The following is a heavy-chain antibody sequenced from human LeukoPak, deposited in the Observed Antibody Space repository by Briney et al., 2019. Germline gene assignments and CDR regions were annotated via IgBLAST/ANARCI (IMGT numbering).Heavy chain of an antibody. CDR3: ARASCSSTSCYAKPVGWFDP. CDR1: GGSISSSNW. D-gene: IGHD2-2*01. CDR2: IYHSGST. Sequence: ETLSLTCAVSGGSISSSNWWSWVRQPPGKGLEWIGEIYHSGSTNYNPSPKSRVTISVDKSKNQFSLKLSSVTAADTAVYYCARASCSSTSCYAKPVGWFDPWGQGTLVTVSS. J-gene: IGHJ5*02. V-gene: IGHV4-4*02.